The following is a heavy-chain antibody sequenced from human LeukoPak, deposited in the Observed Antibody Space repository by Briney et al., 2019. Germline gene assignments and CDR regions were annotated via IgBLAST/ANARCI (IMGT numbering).Heavy chain of an antibody. D-gene: IGHD3-3*01. CDR3: ARAIIPPGHYDFWSGYYRYFDY. Sequence: PGGSLRLSCAASGFTFSSYSMNWVRQAPGKGLEWVSSISSSSSYIYYADSVKGRFTISRDNAKNSLYLQMNSLRAEDTAVYYCARAIIPPGHYDFWSGYYRYFDYWGQGTLVTVSS. J-gene: IGHJ4*02. CDR1: GFTFSSYS. CDR2: ISSSSSYI. V-gene: IGHV3-21*01.